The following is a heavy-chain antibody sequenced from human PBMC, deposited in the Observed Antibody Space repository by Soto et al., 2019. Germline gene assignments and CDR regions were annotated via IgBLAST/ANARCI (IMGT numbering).Heavy chain of an antibody. CDR1: GGTFSSYR. V-gene: IGHV1-69*13. Sequence: GASVKVSCKASGGTFSSYRIKWVRQAPGQGLEWVGGIVPIYRTADYAQKFQGRVTITADESARTAYLEVRSLKSQDTAVYYCARDSGAKLSSSWGQGTLVTVSS. CDR3: ARDSGAKLSSS. CDR2: IVPIYRTA. J-gene: IGHJ4*02. D-gene: IGHD6-13*01.